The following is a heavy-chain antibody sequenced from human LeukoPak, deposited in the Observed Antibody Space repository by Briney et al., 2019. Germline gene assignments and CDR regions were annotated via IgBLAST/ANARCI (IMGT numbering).Heavy chain of an antibody. Sequence: GGSLRLSCATSGFTFSGSWMHWVRQAPGKGLVWVSRINSDGSSTSYADSVKGRFTISRDNAKNTLYLQMNNLRAEDTAVYYCARDRGYAFDIWGQGTMVTVSS. V-gene: IGHV3-74*01. CDR1: GFTFSGSW. CDR3: ARDRGYAFDI. D-gene: IGHD5-12*01. CDR2: INSDGSST. J-gene: IGHJ3*02.